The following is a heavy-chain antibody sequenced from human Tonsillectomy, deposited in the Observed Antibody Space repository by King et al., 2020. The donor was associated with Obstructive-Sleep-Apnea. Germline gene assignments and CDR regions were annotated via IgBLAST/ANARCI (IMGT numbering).Heavy chain of an antibody. J-gene: IGHJ4*02. CDR3: AREGGYYDSSGYAPIFDY. CDR2: ISSGGTTI. D-gene: IGHD3-22*01. V-gene: IGHV3-48*03. CDR1: GFTFSSYI. Sequence: VQLVESGGGLVQPGGSLRLSCAASGFTFSSYILHWVRQAPGKGLGRLSYISSGGTTIYYADSLQGRFTISRDNAKNSLSLQINSLSAEDTAVYFCAREGGYYDSSGYAPIFDYWGQGTLVTVSS.